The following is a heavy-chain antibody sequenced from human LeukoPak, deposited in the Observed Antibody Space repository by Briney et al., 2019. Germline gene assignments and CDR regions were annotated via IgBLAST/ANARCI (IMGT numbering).Heavy chain of an antibody. CDR3: AKDIDYYDSSSYFDY. CDR1: GFTFDDYA. J-gene: IGHJ4*02. Sequence: PGGSLRLSCAASGFTFDDYAMHWVRQAPGKGLEWVSLISGDGGSTYYADSVKGRFTISRDNSKNSLYLQMNSLRTEDTALYYCAKDIDYYDSSSYFDYWGQGTLVTVSS. V-gene: IGHV3-43*02. CDR2: ISGDGGST. D-gene: IGHD3-22*01.